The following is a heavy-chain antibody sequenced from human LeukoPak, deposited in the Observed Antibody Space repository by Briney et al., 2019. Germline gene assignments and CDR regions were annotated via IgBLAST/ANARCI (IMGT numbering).Heavy chain of an antibody. CDR1: GFTFTSSA. Sequence: SVKVSCKASGFTFTSSAVQWVRQARGQRLEWIGWIVVGSGNTNYAQKFQEGVTITRDMSTSTAYMELSSLRSEGTAVYYCAAEGYSSSSGEYYFDYWGQGTLVTVSS. D-gene: IGHD6-6*01. V-gene: IGHV1-58*01. J-gene: IGHJ4*02. CDR2: IVVGSGNT. CDR3: AAEGYSSSSGEYYFDY.